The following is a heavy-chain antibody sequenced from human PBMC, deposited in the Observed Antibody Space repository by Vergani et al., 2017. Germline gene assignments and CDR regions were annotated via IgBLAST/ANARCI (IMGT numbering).Heavy chain of an antibody. V-gene: IGHV3-21*04. CDR3: AKVTRGWSYGYIFDY. CDR2: ISGNNDDV. D-gene: IGHD5-18*01. Sequence: EVQMVESGGGLVKPGGSLRLSCVASGFTFSHYSMNWVRQAPGKGLEWVSSISGNNDDVYYADSVKGRFTISRDNAKNSLYLDMSSLRAEDTAVYYCAKVTRGWSYGYIFDYWGQGTLVTVSS. CDR1: GFTFSHYS. J-gene: IGHJ4*02.